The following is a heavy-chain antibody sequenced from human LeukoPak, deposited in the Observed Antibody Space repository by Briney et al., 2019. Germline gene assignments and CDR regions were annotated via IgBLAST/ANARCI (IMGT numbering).Heavy chain of an antibody. J-gene: IGHJ4*02. CDR1: GGSISSSSYC. D-gene: IGHD3-22*01. Sequence: SETLSLTCTVSGGSISSSSYCWGWIRQPPGKGLERIGSIYYSGSTYYNPSLKSRVTISVDTSKSQFSLKLSSVTAADTAVYYCARDGDYYDSIGYSGFVYWGQGTLVTVSS. V-gene: IGHV4-39*07. CDR3: ARDGDYYDSIGYSGFVY. CDR2: IYYSGST.